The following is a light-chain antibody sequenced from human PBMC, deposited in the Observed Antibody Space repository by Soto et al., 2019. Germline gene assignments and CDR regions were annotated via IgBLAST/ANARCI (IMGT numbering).Light chain of an antibody. V-gene: IGKV3-15*01. CDR1: QSVSNN. Sequence: EIVMTHSPATLSVSPGERATLSCRASQSVSNNLAWYQQKPGQAPRLLIYGASTRATAIPARFSGSGFGTEFTLTISSLQSEDFAVYFCQQYDNWPYTFGQGTKLEIK. J-gene: IGKJ2*01. CDR3: QQYDNWPYT. CDR2: GAS.